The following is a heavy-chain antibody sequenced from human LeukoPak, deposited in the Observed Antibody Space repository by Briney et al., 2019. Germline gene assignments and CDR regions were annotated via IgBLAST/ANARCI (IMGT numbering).Heavy chain of an antibody. J-gene: IGHJ6*02. V-gene: IGHV3-7*04. Sequence: GGSLRLSCEGSAFIFSGYWMNWVRQTPGKGLEWVASIKEDGSERQYVDSVKGRFTISRDNAKNSLYLQMNSLRAEDTAVYYCARVPYYYDSSGYYYGGYYYGMDVWGQGTTVTVSS. CDR3: ARVPYYYDSSGYYYGGYYYGMDV. D-gene: IGHD3-22*01. CDR2: IKEDGSER. CDR1: AFIFSGYW.